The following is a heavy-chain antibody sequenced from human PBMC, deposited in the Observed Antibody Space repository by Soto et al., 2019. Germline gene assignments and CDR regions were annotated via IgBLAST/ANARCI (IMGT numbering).Heavy chain of an antibody. CDR2: ISGSGGST. CDR1: GFTFSSYA. V-gene: IGHV3-23*01. CDR3: AKGYGSGSYSYYYYYYMDV. Sequence: GGSLRLSCAASGFTFSSYAMSWVRQAPGKGLEWVSAISGSGGSTYYADSVKGRFTISRDNSKNTLYLQMNSLRAEDTAVYYCAKGYGSGSYSYYYYYYMDVWGKGTTVTVSS. J-gene: IGHJ6*03. D-gene: IGHD3-10*01.